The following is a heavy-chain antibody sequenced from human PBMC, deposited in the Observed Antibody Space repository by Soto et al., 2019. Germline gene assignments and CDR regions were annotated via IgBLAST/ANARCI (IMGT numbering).Heavy chain of an antibody. CDR3: ARDRSSGFKFSVVVTASDY. D-gene: IGHD2-21*02. V-gene: IGHV3-30-3*01. J-gene: IGHJ4*02. CDR2: ISYDGSNK. Sequence: GGSLRLSCAASGFTFSSYAMHWVRQAPGKGLEWVAVISYDGSNKYYADSVKGRFTISRDNSKNTLYLQMNSLRAEDTAVYYCARDRSSGFKFSVVVTASDYWGQGTLVTVSS. CDR1: GFTFSSYA.